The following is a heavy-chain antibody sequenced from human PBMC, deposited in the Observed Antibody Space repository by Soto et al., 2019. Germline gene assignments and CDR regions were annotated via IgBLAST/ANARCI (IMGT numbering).Heavy chain of an antibody. V-gene: IGHV5-51*01. Sequence: PGASLKISCKGSGYSFTSNWIGWVRQTPGKGLEWMGIIYPRDSDTRYSPSFQGQVTMSVDRSITTAYLQWTSLKASDTAMYYCARLQGTYDTSGYSVADYWGQGPLVTSPQ. CDR1: GYSFTSNW. D-gene: IGHD3-22*01. J-gene: IGHJ4*02. CDR2: IYPRDSDT. CDR3: ARLQGTYDTSGYSVADY.